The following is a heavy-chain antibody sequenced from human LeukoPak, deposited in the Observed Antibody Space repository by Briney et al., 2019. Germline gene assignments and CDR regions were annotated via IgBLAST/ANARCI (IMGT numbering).Heavy chain of an antibody. D-gene: IGHD2-21*01. V-gene: IGHV5-51*01. J-gene: IGHJ4*02. CDR1: GYSFTSYR. Sequence: GEPLKFSCKGSGYSFTSYRIGGVRQMPGKGLEWMGIIYPGDSDTRYSPSFQGQVTLSADKSISTPYLQWSSLKASDTGMYYWAGGGLFEPFDYWGQGTLVTVS. CDR3: AGGGLFEPFDY. CDR2: IYPGDSDT.